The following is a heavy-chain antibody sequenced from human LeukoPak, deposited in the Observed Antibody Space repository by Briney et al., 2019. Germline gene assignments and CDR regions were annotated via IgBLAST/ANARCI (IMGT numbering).Heavy chain of an antibody. CDR2: INPSGGST. CDR1: GYTFTSYY. D-gene: IGHD3-10*02. Sequence: ASVKVSCKASGYTFTSYYMHWVRQAPGQGLEWMGIINPSGGSTSYAQKFQGRVTMTRDTSTSTVYMELGSLRSEDTAVYYCARDLYVPRGYYYYGMDVWGQGTTVTVSS. CDR3: ARDLYVPRGYYYYGMDV. J-gene: IGHJ6*02. V-gene: IGHV1-46*01.